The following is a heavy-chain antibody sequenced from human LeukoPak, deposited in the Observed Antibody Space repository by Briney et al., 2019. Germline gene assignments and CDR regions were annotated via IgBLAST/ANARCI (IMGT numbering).Heavy chain of an antibody. D-gene: IGHD2-21*01. CDR3: ARAHIGNDLFIDY. CDR1: GYTFTGYY. V-gene: IGHV1-2*02. Sequence: GASVKLSCKASGYTFTGYYMHWVRQAPGQGLEWMAWINPYSGATNYAQKFQGRVTMTRDTSISTAYMDLSSLKSDDTAVYYCARAHIGNDLFIDYWGQGTLVTVSS. CDR2: INPYSGAT. J-gene: IGHJ4*02.